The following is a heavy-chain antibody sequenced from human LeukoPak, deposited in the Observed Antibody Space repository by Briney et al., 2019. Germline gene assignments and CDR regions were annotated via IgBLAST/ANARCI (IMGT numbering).Heavy chain of an antibody. CDR1: GGTFSSYA. CDR2: IIPIFGTA. V-gene: IGHV1-69*05. CDR3: ARPHGCSSTSCYMDYYYMDV. Sequence: GASVKVSCKASGGTFSSYAISWVRQAPGQGLEWMGGIIPIFGTANYAQKFQGRVTITTDESTSTAYMELSSLRSEDTAVYYCARPHGCSSTSCYMDYYYMDVWGKGTTVTVSS. J-gene: IGHJ6*03. D-gene: IGHD2-2*02.